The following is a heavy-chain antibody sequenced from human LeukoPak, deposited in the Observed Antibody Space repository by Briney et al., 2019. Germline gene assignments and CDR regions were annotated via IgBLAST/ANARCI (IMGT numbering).Heavy chain of an antibody. Sequence: GGSLRLSCAASGFTFTSYAMNWVRQAPGKGLEWVSVIYSGGSTYYADSVKGRFTISRDNSKNTLYLQMNSLRAEDTAVYYCARDRGYCSGGSCYPYYFDYWGQGTLVTVSS. CDR3: ARDRGYCSGGSCYPYYFDY. D-gene: IGHD2-15*01. CDR2: IYSGGST. J-gene: IGHJ4*02. V-gene: IGHV3-53*01. CDR1: GFTFTSYA.